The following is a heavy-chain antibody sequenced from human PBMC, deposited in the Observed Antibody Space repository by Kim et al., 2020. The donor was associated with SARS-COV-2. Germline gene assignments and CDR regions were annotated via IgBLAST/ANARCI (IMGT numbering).Heavy chain of an antibody. D-gene: IGHD3-22*01. J-gene: IGHJ4*02. CDR2: IGSKASGGTI. CDR3: TRGESDYYDTTGYYRLDY. Sequence: GGSLRLSCAASGFTFGDYAISWVRQVPGMGLEWVGFIGSKASGGTIEYSASVRGRFIISRNDSKSIAYLQMDSLKSEDTAVYYCTRGESDYYDTTGYYRLDYWGQGTLVTSP. CDR1: GFTFGDYA. V-gene: IGHV3-49*04.